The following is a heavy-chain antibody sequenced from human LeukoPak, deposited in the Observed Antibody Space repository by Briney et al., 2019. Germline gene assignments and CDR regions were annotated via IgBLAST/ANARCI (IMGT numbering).Heavy chain of an antibody. V-gene: IGHV3-23*01. CDR3: AKERDGYNGYFDY. D-gene: IGHD5-24*01. J-gene: IGHJ4*02. CDR2: ISAGASRT. Sequence: GGSLRLSCAASGFSFRNYAMAWVRQAPGKGLEWVSGISAGASRTYYAESVRGRFTIFRDNSMDTVYLQMNSLRAEDTAVYYCAKERDGYNGYFDYWGQGTLVTVSS. CDR1: GFSFRNYA.